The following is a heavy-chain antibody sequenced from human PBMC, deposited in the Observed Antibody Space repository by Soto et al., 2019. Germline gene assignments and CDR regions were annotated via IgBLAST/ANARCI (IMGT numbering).Heavy chain of an antibody. Sequence: QLQLQESGSGLVKPSQTLSLTCAVSGGSISSGGYSWSWIRQPPGKGLEWIGYIYHSGSTYYNPSPXSXXTISLARSKNQFSLKLSSVTAADTAVYYCARVPGPWGQGTLVTVSS. CDR1: GGSISSGGYS. CDR3: ARVPGP. J-gene: IGHJ5*02. V-gene: IGHV4-30-2*01. CDR2: IYHSGST.